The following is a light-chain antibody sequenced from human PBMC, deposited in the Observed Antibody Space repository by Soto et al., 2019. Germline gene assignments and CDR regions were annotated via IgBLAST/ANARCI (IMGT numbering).Light chain of an antibody. Sequence: EIVLTQSPGILSLSPGARASLSCGASQSISSSFLAWYQQKPGQAPRLLIYGASSRATGIPDRFSGTGSETDFTLTISRLEPEDVAVYYCQQYDNSPITFGQGTRLEIK. CDR1: QSISSSF. CDR3: QQYDNSPIT. V-gene: IGKV3-20*01. CDR2: GAS. J-gene: IGKJ5*01.